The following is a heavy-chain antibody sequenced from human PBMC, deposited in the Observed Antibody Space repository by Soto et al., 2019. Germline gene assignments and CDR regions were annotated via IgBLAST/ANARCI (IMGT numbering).Heavy chain of an antibody. CDR2: ISAYNGNT. CDR3: ARDSSSSPYYYYGMDA. Sequence: ASVKVSCKASGYTFTSYGISWVRQAPGQGLEWMGWISAYNGNTNYAQKLQGRVTMTTDTSTSTAYMELRSLRSDDTAVYYCARDSSSSPYYYYGMDAWGQGTTVTVSS. D-gene: IGHD6-6*01. CDR1: GYTFTSYG. V-gene: IGHV1-18*04. J-gene: IGHJ6*02.